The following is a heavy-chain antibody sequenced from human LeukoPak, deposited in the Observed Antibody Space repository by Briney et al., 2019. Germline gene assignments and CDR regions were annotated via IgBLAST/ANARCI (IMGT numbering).Heavy chain of an antibody. CDR1: GGSISTSSYY. V-gene: IGHV4-39*01. Sequence: SETLSLTCTVSGGSISTSSYYWGWIRQPPGKGLEWIGNIYCSGSTHYNPSLKSLVTISVDTSKNQFSLKLSSVTAANTAVYFCAPLEVWDTAMVDYWGRGTIVSVSS. CDR3: APLEVWDTAMVDY. CDR2: IYCSGST. D-gene: IGHD5-18*01. J-gene: IGHJ4*02.